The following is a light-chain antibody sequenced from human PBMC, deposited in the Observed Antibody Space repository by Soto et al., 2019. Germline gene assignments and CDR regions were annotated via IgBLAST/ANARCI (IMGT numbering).Light chain of an antibody. Sequence: QSVLTQPPSTSGTPGQRVTISCSGSSSNIGGEAVNWYQQLPGTAPKLLIYSYNQRPSGVPDRFSGSKSGTSASLAISGLQSEDEADYYCCSYAGSWVFGGGTKLTVL. V-gene: IGLV1-44*01. CDR2: SYN. CDR1: SSNIGGEA. J-gene: IGLJ3*02. CDR3: CSYAGSWV.